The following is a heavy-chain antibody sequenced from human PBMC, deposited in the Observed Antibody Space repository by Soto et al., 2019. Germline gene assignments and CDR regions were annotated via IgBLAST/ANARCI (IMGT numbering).Heavy chain of an antibody. CDR1: GASISGFY. J-gene: IGHJ5*02. Sequence: PSETLSLTCTVSGASISGFYWSWIRKSAGKGLEWIGRIYATGTTDYNPSLKSRVMMSVDTSKKQFSLKLRSVTAADTAVHYCVRDGTKTLRDWFDPRGQGISVTVSS. V-gene: IGHV4-4*07. CDR3: VRDGTKTLRDWFDP. D-gene: IGHD1-1*01. CDR2: IYATGTT.